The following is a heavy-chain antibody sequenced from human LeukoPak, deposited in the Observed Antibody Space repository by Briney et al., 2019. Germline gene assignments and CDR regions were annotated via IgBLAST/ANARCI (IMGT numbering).Heavy chain of an antibody. CDR1: GNTFTSYY. D-gene: IGHD2-2*01. CDR2: INPNSGGT. J-gene: IGHJ3*02. Sequence: ASVKVSCKASGNTFTSYYMHWVRQAPGQGLEWMGWINPNSGGTNYAQKFQGRVTMTRDTSISTAYMELSRLRSDDTAVYYCAREKVPAAIYAFDIWGQGTMVTVSS. V-gene: IGHV1-2*02. CDR3: AREKVPAAIYAFDI.